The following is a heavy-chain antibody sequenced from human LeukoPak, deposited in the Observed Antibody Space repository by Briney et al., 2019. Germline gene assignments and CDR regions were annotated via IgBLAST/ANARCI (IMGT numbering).Heavy chain of an antibody. CDR3: ARDPAARTGYYYMDV. D-gene: IGHD6-25*01. Sequence: GGSLRLSCAASGFTFSSYEMNWVRQAPGKGLEWVSYISSSSSYIYYADSVKGRFTISRDNAKNSLYLQMNSLRAEDTAVYYCARDPAARTGYYYMDVWGKGTTVTVSS. V-gene: IGHV3-21*05. CDR1: GFTFSSYE. CDR2: ISSSSSYI. J-gene: IGHJ6*03.